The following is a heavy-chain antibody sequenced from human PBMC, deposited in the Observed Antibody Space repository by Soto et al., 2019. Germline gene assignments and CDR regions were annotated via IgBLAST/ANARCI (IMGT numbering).Heavy chain of an antibody. V-gene: IGHV1-18*01. CDR3: VRDFLHYDVLTGSYSDCFDP. D-gene: IGHD3-9*01. CDR1: GYTFTNYG. J-gene: IGHJ5*02. CDR2: ISAYNGNT. Sequence: GASVKVACKASGYTFTNYGISWVRQAPGQGLEWMGWISAYNGNTNYAQKLQGRLTMTTDTSTSTAYMELRSLRSDDTAVYYCVRDFLHYDVLTGSYSDCFDPWGQGTLVTVSS.